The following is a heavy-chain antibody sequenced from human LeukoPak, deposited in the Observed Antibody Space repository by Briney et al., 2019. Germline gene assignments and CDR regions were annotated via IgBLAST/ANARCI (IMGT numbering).Heavy chain of an antibody. J-gene: IGHJ4*02. CDR3: ARAGGDCSNFDY. V-gene: IGHV4-59*01. CDR1: GGSISSYY. CDR2: IYYSGST. D-gene: IGHD2-21*02. Sequence: SETLSLTCTVSGGSISSYYWSWIRQPPGKGLEWIGYIYYSGSTNYIPSLKSRVTISVDTSKNQFSLKLSSVTAADTAVYYCARAGGDCSNFDYWGQGTLVTVSS.